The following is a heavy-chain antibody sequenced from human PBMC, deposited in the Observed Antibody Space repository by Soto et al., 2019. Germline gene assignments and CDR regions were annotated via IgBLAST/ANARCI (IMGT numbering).Heavy chain of an antibody. Sequence: EVQLVESGGGLVQPGGSLRLSCAASGFTVSSNYMSWVRQAPGKGLEWVSVIYSGGSTYYADSVKGRFTISRDNSKNTLDLQMDSLRAEDTAVYYCARSPRNRFKITIGGVIGPIDYWGQGTLVTVSS. CDR1: GFTVSSNY. CDR2: IYSGGST. V-gene: IGHV3-66*01. J-gene: IGHJ4*02. D-gene: IGHD3-16*02. CDR3: ARSPRNRFKITIGGVIGPIDY.